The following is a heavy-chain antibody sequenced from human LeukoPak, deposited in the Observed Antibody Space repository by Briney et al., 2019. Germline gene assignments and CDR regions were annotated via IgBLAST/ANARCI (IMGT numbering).Heavy chain of an antibody. Sequence: SVKVSCKAAGGTFSSYGITWVRQAPGQGLEWMGGIIPIFGTANYAQKFQGRVTITADESTSTAYMELSSLRSEDTAVYYCASGEDGDYALYWGQGTLVTVSS. D-gene: IGHD4-17*01. V-gene: IGHV1-69*13. CDR1: GGTFSSYG. J-gene: IGHJ4*02. CDR3: ASGEDGDYALY. CDR2: IIPIFGTA.